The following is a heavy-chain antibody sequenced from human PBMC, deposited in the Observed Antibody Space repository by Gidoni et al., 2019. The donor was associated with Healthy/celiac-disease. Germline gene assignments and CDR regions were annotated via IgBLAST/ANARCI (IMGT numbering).Heavy chain of an antibody. CDR3: ARAGGDWNSRLSAFDI. CDR1: GFPFSSYS. CDR2: ISSSSSYI. V-gene: IGHV3-21*01. D-gene: IGHD1-7*01. J-gene: IGHJ3*02. Sequence: EVQLVESGGGLVKPGGSLRLSCAASGFPFSSYSMNWVRQAPGKGLEWVSSISSSSSYIYYADSVKGRFTISRDNAKNSLYLQMNSLRAEDTAVYYCARAGGDWNSRLSAFDIWGQGTMVTVSS.